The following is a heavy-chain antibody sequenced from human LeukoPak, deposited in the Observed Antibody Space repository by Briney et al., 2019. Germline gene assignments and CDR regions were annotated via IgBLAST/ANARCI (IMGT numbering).Heavy chain of an antibody. V-gene: IGHV3-23*01. CDR1: GFTFSSYA. CDR3: ARGIRRVVPAATPFDP. D-gene: IGHD2-2*02. Sequence: GGSLRLSCAASGFTFSSYAVSWVRQAPGKGLEWVSAISGSGGSTYYADSVKGRFTISRDNSKNTLYLQMNSLRAEDTAVYYCARGIRRVVPAATPFDPWGQGTLVTVSS. J-gene: IGHJ5*02. CDR2: ISGSGGST.